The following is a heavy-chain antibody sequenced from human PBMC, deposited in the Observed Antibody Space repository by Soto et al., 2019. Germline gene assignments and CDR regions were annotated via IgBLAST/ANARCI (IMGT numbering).Heavy chain of an antibody. CDR2: INPNSGDT. Sequence: ASVKVSCKASGYTFTGYYMHWVRQAPGQGLEWVGWINPNSGDTNYAQKFQGRVTMTRDTSISTAYMELSRLRSGDTAVYYCAHSSGYYYFDYWGQGTLVTVSS. CDR3: AHSSGYYYFDY. CDR1: GYTFTGYY. V-gene: IGHV1-2*02. J-gene: IGHJ4*02. D-gene: IGHD3-22*01.